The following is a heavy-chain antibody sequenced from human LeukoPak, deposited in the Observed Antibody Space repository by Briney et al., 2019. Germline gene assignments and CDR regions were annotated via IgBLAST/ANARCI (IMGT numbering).Heavy chain of an antibody. J-gene: IGHJ4*02. Sequence: PSETLSLTCTVSGYSISSGYYWGWIRQPPGKGLEWIGSIYHSGSTYYNPSLKSRVTISVDTSKNQFSLKLSSVTAADTAVYYCARDTAAAGTADYWGQGTLVTVSS. V-gene: IGHV4-38-2*02. D-gene: IGHD6-13*01. CDR3: ARDTAAAGTADY. CDR1: GYSISSGYY. CDR2: IYHSGST.